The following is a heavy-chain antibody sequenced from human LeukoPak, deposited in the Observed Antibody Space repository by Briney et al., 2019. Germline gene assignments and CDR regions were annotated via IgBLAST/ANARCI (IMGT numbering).Heavy chain of an antibody. Sequence: ASVKVSCKASGGTFSSYAISWVRQAPGQGLEWMGRIIPILGIANYAQKFQGRVTITADKSTSTAYMELSSLRSEDTAVYYCARDSGGYDNPYFDYWGQGTLVTVSS. CDR1: GGTFSSYA. CDR3: ARDSGGYDNPYFDY. J-gene: IGHJ4*02. V-gene: IGHV1-69*04. CDR2: IIPILGIA. D-gene: IGHD5-12*01.